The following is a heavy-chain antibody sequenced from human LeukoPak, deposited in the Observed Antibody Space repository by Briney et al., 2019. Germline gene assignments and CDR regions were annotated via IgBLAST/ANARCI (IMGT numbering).Heavy chain of an antibody. CDR1: GYTFSGNY. D-gene: IGHD4-17*01. CDR2: INPNSGGT. J-gene: IGHJ4*02. V-gene: IGHV1-2*02. Sequence: GASVKVSCKTSGYTFSGNYVHWVRQAPGQGLEWMGWINPNSGGTNYAQKFQGRVTMTRDTSISTVYMELRSLRSDDTAVYYCARRGRYGDYSPFDYWGQGTLVTVSS. CDR3: ARRGRYGDYSPFDY.